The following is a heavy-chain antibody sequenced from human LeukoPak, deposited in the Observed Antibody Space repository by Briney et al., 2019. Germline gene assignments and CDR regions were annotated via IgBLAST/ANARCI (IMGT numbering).Heavy chain of an antibody. V-gene: IGHV3-30*04. CDR2: ISYDGGNK. Sequence: PGRSLRLSCAPSGFTFDDFAMHWVRQAPGKGLEWVALISYDGGNKNYADSVKGRFTISRDNSKNTLSLHMNSLRPEDTAVYYCARDPPFSSGWSQNHFDYWGQGTLVTVSS. CDR3: ARDPPFSSGWSQNHFDY. CDR1: GFTFDDFA. D-gene: IGHD6-19*01. J-gene: IGHJ4*02.